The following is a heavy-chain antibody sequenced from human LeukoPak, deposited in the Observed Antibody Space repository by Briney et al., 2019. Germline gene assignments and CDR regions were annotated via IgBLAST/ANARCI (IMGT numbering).Heavy chain of an antibody. CDR3: AKSMGYSYGHDAFDI. Sequence: PGGSLRLSCAASGFTFDDYAIHWVRQAPGKGLEWVSGTSWNSGGIGYADSVKGRFTISRDNAKNSLYLHMNSLRAEDMALYYCAKSMGYSYGHDAFDIWGQGTMVTVSS. J-gene: IGHJ3*02. D-gene: IGHD5-18*01. V-gene: IGHV3-9*03. CDR1: GFTFDDYA. CDR2: TSWNSGGI.